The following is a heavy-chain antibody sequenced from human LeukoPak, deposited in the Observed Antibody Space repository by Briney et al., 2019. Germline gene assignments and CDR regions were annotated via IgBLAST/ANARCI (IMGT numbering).Heavy chain of an antibody. Sequence: GGSLRLSCAASGFTFSSYGMHWVRQAPGKGLEWVAVISYDGSTKYYADSVKGRFNLSRDNFENTLYLQMNSLKAEDTAVYYCAKVTVTGYHTLGDWGQGTLVTVCS. CDR3: AKVTVTGYHTLGD. CDR2: ISYDGSTK. V-gene: IGHV3-30*18. J-gene: IGHJ4*02. D-gene: IGHD3/OR15-3a*01. CDR1: GFTFSSYG.